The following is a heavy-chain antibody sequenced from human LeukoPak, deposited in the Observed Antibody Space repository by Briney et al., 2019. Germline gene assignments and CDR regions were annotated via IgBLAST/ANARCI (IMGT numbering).Heavy chain of an antibody. CDR3: AQEHFDTSGYYSRFDN. CDR1: GFTFPRHA. J-gene: IGHJ4*02. Sequence: PGGSLRLSCAAAGFTFPRHAMSRVRQAPGKGLEWVASSAGSGGSTHYADSVKGRFTISRDNSQNTVYLHMNSLRADDTAVYYCAQEHFDTSGYYSRFDNWGQGILVTVSS. CDR2: SAGSGGST. V-gene: IGHV3-23*01. D-gene: IGHD3-22*01.